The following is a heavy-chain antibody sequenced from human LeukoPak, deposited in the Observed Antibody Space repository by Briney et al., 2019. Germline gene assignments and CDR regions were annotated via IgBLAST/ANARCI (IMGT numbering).Heavy chain of an antibody. CDR1: GGTFSSYA. V-gene: IGHV1-69*11. J-gene: IGHJ6*03. CDR3: ARVQWEPPYYYYYMDV. CDR2: IIPILGTA. D-gene: IGHD1-26*01. Sequence: RASVKVSCKASGGTFSSYAISWVRQAPGQGLEWMGRIIPILGTANYAQKFQGRVTITTDESTSTAYMELSSLRSEDTAVYYCARVQWEPPYYYYYMDVWGKGTTVTVSS.